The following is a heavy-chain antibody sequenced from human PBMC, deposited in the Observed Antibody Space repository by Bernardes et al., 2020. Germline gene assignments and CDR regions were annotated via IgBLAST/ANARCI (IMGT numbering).Heavy chain of an antibody. CDR2: IYYTGSS. D-gene: IGHD6-19*01. CDR3: AREDYSSGFFDY. J-gene: IGHJ4*02. Sequence: SETLSLTCTVSGGSVSSGSYYWSWIRQPPGKGLEWIGYIYYTGSSNHNPSLKSRVSISVDTSKNQFSLKLRSVTAADTAVYYRAREDYSSGFFDYWGQGTLVTVSS. CDR1: GGSVSSGSYY. V-gene: IGHV4-61*01.